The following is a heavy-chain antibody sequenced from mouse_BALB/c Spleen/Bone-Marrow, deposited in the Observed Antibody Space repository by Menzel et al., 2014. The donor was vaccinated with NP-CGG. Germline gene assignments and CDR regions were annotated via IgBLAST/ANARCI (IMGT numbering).Heavy chain of an antibody. V-gene: IGHV5-9-3*01. CDR1: GFTFSTYA. CDR3: ARPHYGGYYGLFAY. D-gene: IGHD2-3*01. J-gene: IGHJ3*01. CDR2: ITSGGTYT. Sequence: EVKLLESGGGLVKPGGSLRLSCAASGFTFSTYAMSWVRQTPEKRLEWVATITSGGTYTYYPDSRKGRFTITRDNAKNTLYLQVTSLRSEDTAMYYCARPHYGGYYGLFAYWGQGTLVTVSA.